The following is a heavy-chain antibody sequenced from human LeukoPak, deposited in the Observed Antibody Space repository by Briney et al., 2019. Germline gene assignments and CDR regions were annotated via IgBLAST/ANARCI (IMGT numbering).Heavy chain of an antibody. J-gene: IGHJ4*02. Sequence: PTETLSLTCTVSGGSISSDSYYWAWIRQPPGKGLEWVGYIYYSGSTYYNPSLKSRVTISVDTSKNQFSLKLSSVTAADTAVYYCARQYSTYYDFWSGYPRQPYFDYWGQGTLVTVSS. D-gene: IGHD3-3*01. CDR1: GGSISSDSYY. V-gene: IGHV4-39*01. CDR3: ARQYSTYYDFWSGYPRQPYFDY. CDR2: IYYSGST.